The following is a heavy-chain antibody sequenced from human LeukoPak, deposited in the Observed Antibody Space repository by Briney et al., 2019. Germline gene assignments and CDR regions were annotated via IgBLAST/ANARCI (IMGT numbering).Heavy chain of an antibody. D-gene: IGHD3-10*01. CDR1: GLTFSSYW. CDR3: ARGYYGGGY. J-gene: IGHJ4*02. V-gene: IGHV3-7*01. Sequence: GGSLRLSCAASGLTFSSYWMGWVRQAPGKGLEWVANIKRDGSEKYYVDSVKGRFTISRDNAKNSLYLQMNSLRAEDTAVYYCARGYYGGGYWGQGTLVTVSS. CDR2: IKRDGSEK.